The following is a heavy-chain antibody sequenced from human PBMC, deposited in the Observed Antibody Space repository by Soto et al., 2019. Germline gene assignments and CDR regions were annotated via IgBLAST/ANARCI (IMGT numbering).Heavy chain of an antibody. V-gene: IGHV4-4*07. Sequence: QLQLQESGPGLVKPSETVSLTCTVSGDSITSYDWSWMRQPAGNGLEWIGRMFASGSTNYNPSLRRQSTLSIDRAKKQVSLKLNSVTAADTGVYFCARGRYNTGSSIPYFANWGQGTLVTVS. CDR1: GDSITSYD. CDR3: ARGRYNTGSSIPYFAN. D-gene: IGHD3-10*01. J-gene: IGHJ4*02. CDR2: MFASGST.